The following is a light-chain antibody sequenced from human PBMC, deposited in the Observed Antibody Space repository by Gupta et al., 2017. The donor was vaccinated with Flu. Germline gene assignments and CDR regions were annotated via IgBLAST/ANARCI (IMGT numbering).Light chain of an antibody. V-gene: IGKV6D-21*02. CDR1: QRIGSS. Sequence: PDFQSVTPKEKVTITCRASQRIGSSLNWYQQKPEQSPKLLIKYASQDSSGVPSRFSGSGSGTDFTLTINSREAEDAAAYYCQHRSSLPRTFGQGTKVEIK. CDR2: YAS. CDR3: QHRSSLPRT. J-gene: IGKJ1*01.